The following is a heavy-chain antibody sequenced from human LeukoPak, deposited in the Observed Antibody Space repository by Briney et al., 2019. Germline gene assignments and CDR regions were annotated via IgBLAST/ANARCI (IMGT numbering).Heavy chain of an antibody. CDR3: ARGLSGDIVVVPLRG. J-gene: IGHJ4*02. Sequence: PSETLSLTCTVSGGSISSYYWSWIRQPPGKGLEWIGYIYYSGSTNYNPSLKSRVTISVDKSKNQFSLKLSSVTAADTAVYYCARGLSGDIVVVPLRGWGQGTLVTVSS. V-gene: IGHV4-59*12. D-gene: IGHD2-2*01. CDR1: GGSISSYY. CDR2: IYYSGST.